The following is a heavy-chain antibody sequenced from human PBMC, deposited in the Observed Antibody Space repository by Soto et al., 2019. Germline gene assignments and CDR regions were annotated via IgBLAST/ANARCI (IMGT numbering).Heavy chain of an antibody. Sequence: VGSLRLSCAASGFTFTRYSMNWVRQAPGKGLEWVSSISSTTNYIYYGDSMKGRFTISRDNAKNSLYLEMNSLRAEDTAVYYCARQSEDLTSNFDYWGQGTLVTVSS. V-gene: IGHV3-21*06. J-gene: IGHJ4*02. CDR1: GFTFTRYS. CDR2: ISSTTNYI. CDR3: ARQSEDLTSNFDY.